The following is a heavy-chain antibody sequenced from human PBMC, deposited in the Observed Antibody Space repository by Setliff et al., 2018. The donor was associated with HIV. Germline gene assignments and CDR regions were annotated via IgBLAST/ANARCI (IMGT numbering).Heavy chain of an antibody. J-gene: IGHJ3*02. CDR3: AGRAYGPGAFDI. D-gene: IGHD4-17*01. V-gene: IGHV4-34*01. Sequence: SETLSLTCAVYNASFSDYYRGWIRQAPGKGLEWIGEINQSGSTNYNSSLRSRVTMSINLSKNQFSLKLTSVTAADTAVYYCAGRAYGPGAFDIWGQGTVVTVSS. CDR2: INQSGST. CDR1: NASFSDYY.